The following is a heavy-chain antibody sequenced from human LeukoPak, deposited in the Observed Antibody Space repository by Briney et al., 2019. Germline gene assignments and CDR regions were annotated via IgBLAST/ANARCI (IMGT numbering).Heavy chain of an antibody. CDR3: ARGIGKVAAVRGVIITGAMYFDY. J-gene: IGHJ4*02. CDR2: INHSGST. Sequence: SETLSLTCAVYGGSFSGYYWSWIRQPPGKGLEWIGEINHSGSTNYNPSLKSRVTISVDTFYNQFSLNLSSVTAADTAVYFCARGIGKVAAVRGVIITGAMYFDYWGQGTLVTVSS. CDR1: GGSFSGYY. D-gene: IGHD3-10*01. V-gene: IGHV4-34*01.